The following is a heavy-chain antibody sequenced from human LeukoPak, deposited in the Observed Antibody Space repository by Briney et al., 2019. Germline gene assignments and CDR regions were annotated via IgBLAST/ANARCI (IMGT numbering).Heavy chain of an antibody. J-gene: IGHJ6*03. CDR2: INPNSGGT. CDR1: GYTFTGYY. CDR3: AREPLSGSYGPHYYYMDV. V-gene: IGHV1-2*02. D-gene: IGHD3-10*01. Sequence: GASVKVSCKASGYTFTGYYMHWVRQAPGQGLEWMGWINPNSGGTNYAQKFQGRVTMTRDTSISTAYMELSRLGSDDTAVYYCAREPLSGSYGPHYYYMDVWGKGTTVTVSS.